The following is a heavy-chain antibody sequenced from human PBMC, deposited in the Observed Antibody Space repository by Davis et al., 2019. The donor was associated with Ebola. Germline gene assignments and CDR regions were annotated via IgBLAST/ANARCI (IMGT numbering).Heavy chain of an antibody. J-gene: IGHJ5*02. CDR1: GGSFSGYY. Sequence: SETLSLTCAVYGGSFSGYYWSWIRQPPGKGLEWIGEINDSEGTKYNPSLKSRVTVSVDTSKKQLSLKLSSVTAADTAVYYCARQGWSGYSLRHWLDPWGRGTLVTVSS. V-gene: IGHV4-34*01. CDR3: ARQGWSGYSLRHWLDP. CDR2: INDSEGT. D-gene: IGHD3-3*01.